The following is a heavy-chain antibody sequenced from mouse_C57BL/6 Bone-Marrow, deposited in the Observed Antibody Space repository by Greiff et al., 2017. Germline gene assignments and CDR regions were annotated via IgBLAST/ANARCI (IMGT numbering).Heavy chain of an antibody. V-gene: IGHV1-4*01. D-gene: IGHD1-3*01. J-gene: IGHJ1*03. CDR2: INPSSGYT. Sequence: LVESGAELARPGASVKMSCKASGYTFTSYTMHWVKQRPGQGLEWIGYINPSSGYTKYNQKFKDKATLTADKSSSTAYMQLSSLTSEDSAVYYCAVKGSSVPHWYFDVWGTGTTVTVSA. CDR3: AVKGSSVPHWYFDV. CDR1: GYTFTSYT.